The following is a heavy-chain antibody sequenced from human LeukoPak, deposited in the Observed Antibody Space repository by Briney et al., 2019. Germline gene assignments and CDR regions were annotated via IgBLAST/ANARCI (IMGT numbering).Heavy chain of an antibody. J-gene: IGHJ4*02. CDR3: ASGTGIAAAATFDY. CDR2: IYPGDSDT. V-gene: IGHV5-51*01. D-gene: IGHD6-13*01. CDR1: GSNFTSYW. Sequence: GESLQISCKGSGSNFTSYWIGWVRPLPGKGLEWMGIIYPGDSDTRYSPSFQGQVTISADKSISTAYLQWSSLKASDTAMYYCASGTGIAAAATFDYWGQGTLVTVSS.